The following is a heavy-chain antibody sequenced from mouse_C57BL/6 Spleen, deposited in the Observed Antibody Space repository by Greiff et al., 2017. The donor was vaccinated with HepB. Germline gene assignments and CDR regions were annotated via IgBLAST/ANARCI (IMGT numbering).Heavy chain of an antibody. J-gene: IGHJ1*03. CDR2: ISYSGST. CDR1: GYSITSDY. D-gene: IGHD1-1*01. V-gene: IGHV3-8*01. Sequence: EVQLQQSGPGLAKPSQTLSLTCSVTGYSITSDYWNWIRKFPGNKLEYMGYISYSGSTYYNPSLKRRISITRDTYKNQYYLQLNYVTTEDTATCYCARTTTVVEREWCFAVWGTGTTVTVSS. CDR3: ARTTTVVEREWCFAV.